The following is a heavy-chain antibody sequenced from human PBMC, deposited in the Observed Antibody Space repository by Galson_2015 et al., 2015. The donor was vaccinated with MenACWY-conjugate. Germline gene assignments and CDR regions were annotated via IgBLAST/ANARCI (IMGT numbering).Heavy chain of an antibody. CDR2: TYYRSKWYN. D-gene: IGHD5-18*01. V-gene: IGHV6-1*01. J-gene: IGHJ4*02. CDR3: ARAALLRGYIFMYFFDY. Sequence: CAISGDSVSSNSAAWNWIRQSPSRGLEWLGRTYYRSKWYNDYAVSVKSRISINPDTSKSQLTLHLNSVTPEDTAVYYCARAALLRGYIFMYFFDYWGQGTLVTVSS. CDR1: GDSVSSNSAA.